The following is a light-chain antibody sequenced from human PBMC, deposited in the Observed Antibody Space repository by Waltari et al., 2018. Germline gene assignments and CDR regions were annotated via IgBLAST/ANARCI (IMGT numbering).Light chain of an antibody. J-gene: IGKJ3*01. CDR2: VAS. CDR1: PEISNY. CDR3: QQYDNPSGFT. Sequence: DIQMTQSPSSLSASVGNRVTITCQASPEISNYLNWYQQKPGKAPKLLIYVASNLETEVPSRFSGSGSGTDFTFTISSLQPEDIATYYCQQYDNPSGFTFGPGTKVDIK. V-gene: IGKV1-33*01.